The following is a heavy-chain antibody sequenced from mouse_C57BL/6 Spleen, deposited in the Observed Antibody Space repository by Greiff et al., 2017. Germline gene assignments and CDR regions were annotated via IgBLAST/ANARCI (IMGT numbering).Heavy chain of an antibody. CDR2: IRFKSDNYAT. V-gene: IGHV6-3*01. D-gene: IGHD1-1*01. Sequence: EVQGVESGGGLVQPGGSMKLSCAASGFTFSNYWMNWVRQSPEKGLEWVAQIRFKSDNYATHYAESVKWRFTISRDDSKSSVYQQMNNLRAEDTGIYYCTGLPDLDYWGQGTTLTVSS. J-gene: IGHJ2*01. CDR1: GFTFSNYW. CDR3: TGLPDLDY.